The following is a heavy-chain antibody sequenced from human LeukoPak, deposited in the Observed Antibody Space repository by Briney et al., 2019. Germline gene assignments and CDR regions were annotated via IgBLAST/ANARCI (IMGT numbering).Heavy chain of an antibody. CDR3: ARRTHYYYDSCGYSY. V-gene: IGHV4-34*01. CDR1: GGSFSGYY. D-gene: IGHD3-22*01. Sequence: SETLSLTCAVYGGSFSGYYWSWIRQPPGEGLEWIGEINHSGSTNYNPSLKSRVTISVDTSKNQFSLKLSSVTAADTAVYYCARRTHYYYDSCGYSYWGQGTLVTVSP. J-gene: IGHJ4*02. CDR2: INHSGST.